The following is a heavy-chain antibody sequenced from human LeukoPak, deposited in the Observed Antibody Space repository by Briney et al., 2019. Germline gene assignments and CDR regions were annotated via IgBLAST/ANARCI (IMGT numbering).Heavy chain of an antibody. V-gene: IGHV3-48*02. CDR1: GFTFSSYG. CDR3: AREAIKDY. CDR2: ISSGSGTI. Sequence: PGGSLRLSCAASGFTFSSYGMHWVRQAPGKGLEWVSYISSGSGTIYYADSVKGRFTIARDDAKNSLYLQMSSLRDEDTAVYYCAREAIKDYWGQGTLVTVSS. J-gene: IGHJ4*02.